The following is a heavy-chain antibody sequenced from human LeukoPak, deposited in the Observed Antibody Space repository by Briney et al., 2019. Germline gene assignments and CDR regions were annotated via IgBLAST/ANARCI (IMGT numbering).Heavy chain of an antibody. Sequence: SPTLSLTCAISGDSVSINSAAWNWVRQSPSRGLEWLGSTYYRYKWYNDYAVSVKSRITINPDTSKNQFSLQLNSVTPEDTAVYYCARDVLLGANDAFDIWGQGTMVTVSS. D-gene: IGHD2-8*02. J-gene: IGHJ3*02. CDR3: ARDVLLGANDAFDI. CDR2: TYYRYKWYN. CDR1: GDSVSINSAA. V-gene: IGHV6-1*01.